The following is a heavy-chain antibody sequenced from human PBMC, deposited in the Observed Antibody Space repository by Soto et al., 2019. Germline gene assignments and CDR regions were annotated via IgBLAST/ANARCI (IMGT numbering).Heavy chain of an antibody. D-gene: IGHD5-18*01. CDR1: GFTFSSYA. CDR2: ISGSGGST. CDR3: ARRGETGDDSYGPYYYYGMDV. V-gene: IGHV3-23*01. Sequence: PGGSLRLSCAASGFTFSSYAMSWVRQAPGKGLEWVSAISGSGGSTYYADSVKGRFTISRDNSKNTLYLQMNSLRAEDTAVYYCARRGETGDDSYGPYYYYGMDVWGQGTTVTVSS. J-gene: IGHJ6*02.